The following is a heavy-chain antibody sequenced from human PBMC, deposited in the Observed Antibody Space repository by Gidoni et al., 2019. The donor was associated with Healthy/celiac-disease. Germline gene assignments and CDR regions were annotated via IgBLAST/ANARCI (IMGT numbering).Heavy chain of an antibody. J-gene: IGHJ4*02. V-gene: IGHV4-31*03. CDR1: VGSISSGGYY. Sequence: QVQLQESGPGLVKPSQTLSLPCTVSVGSISSGGYYWSWIRQPPGKVLEWIGYIYYSGSTYYNPSLKSRVTISVDTSKNQFSLKLISVTAADTAVYYCARGEGRFWEFNYWGQGTLVTVSS. D-gene: IGHD3-10*01. CDR3: ARGEGRFWEFNY. CDR2: IYYSGST.